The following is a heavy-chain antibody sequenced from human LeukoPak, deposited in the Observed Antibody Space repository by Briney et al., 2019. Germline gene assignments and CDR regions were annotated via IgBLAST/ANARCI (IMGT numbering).Heavy chain of an antibody. V-gene: IGHV3-7*03. CDR3: AKGGYSQDFDY. Sequence: GGSLRLSCAASGFTFSSYWMSWVRQAPGKGLEWVANIKQDGSEKYYVDSVEGRFTISRDNAKNSLYLQMNSLRAEDTAVYYCAKGGYSQDFDYWGQGTLVTVSS. D-gene: IGHD2-21*01. CDR2: IKQDGSEK. CDR1: GFTFSSYW. J-gene: IGHJ4*02.